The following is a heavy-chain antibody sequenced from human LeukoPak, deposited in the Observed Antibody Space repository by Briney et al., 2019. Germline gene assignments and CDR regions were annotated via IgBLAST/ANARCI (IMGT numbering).Heavy chain of an antibody. CDR1: GGSISSGGYS. Sequence: PSQTLSLTCAVSGGSISSGGYSWSWIRQPPGKGLEWIGYIYHSGSTYYNPSLKSRVTISVDRSKNQFSLKLSSVTAADTAVYYCARDPLYDSSGGDVVWGQGTLVTVSS. D-gene: IGHD3-22*01. CDR2: IYHSGST. J-gene: IGHJ4*02. V-gene: IGHV4-30-2*01. CDR3: ARDPLYDSSGGDVV.